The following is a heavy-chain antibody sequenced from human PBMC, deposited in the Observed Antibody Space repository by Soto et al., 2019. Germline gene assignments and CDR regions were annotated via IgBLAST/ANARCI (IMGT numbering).Heavy chain of an antibody. J-gene: IGHJ4*02. CDR3: ARAHAPTLPFDS. V-gene: IGHV4-59*13. CDR1: GDSIRNVY. D-gene: IGHD2-2*01. CDR2: IYHSGNA. Sequence: QVQLQESGPGLVKPSETLSLTCTVSGDSIRNVYWSWIRQPPGKGLEWIGFIYHSGNAKYNPSLKSRVAMSVDSSKNQISLSLNSVTAADSAVYFCARAHAPTLPFDSWCQGTLVTVSS.